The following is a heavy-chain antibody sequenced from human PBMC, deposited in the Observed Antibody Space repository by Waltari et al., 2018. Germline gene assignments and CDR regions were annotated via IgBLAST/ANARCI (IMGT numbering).Heavy chain of an antibody. CDR3: TTERGGRLDH. J-gene: IGHJ4*02. D-gene: IGHD3-10*01. CDR2: FDPEDDEI. Sequence: TELSMHWVRQAPGKGLEWMGGFDPEDDEIVYAQKFQGRVTMTEDTATDTAYMELSSLRSEDTAVYYCTTERGGRLDHWGQGTLVTVSS. CDR1: TELS. V-gene: IGHV1-24*01.